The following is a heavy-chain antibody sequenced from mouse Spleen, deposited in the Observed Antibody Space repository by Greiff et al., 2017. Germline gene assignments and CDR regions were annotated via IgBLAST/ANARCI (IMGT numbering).Heavy chain of an antibody. J-gene: IGHJ3*01. CDR3: ARSGELGVEAWFAY. CDR1: GYTFTSYW. CDR2: IDPSDSYT. V-gene: IGHV1-50*01. D-gene: IGHD4-1*01. Sequence: QVQLQQPGAELVKPGASVKLSCKASGYTFTSYWMQWVKQRPGQGLEWIGEIDPSDSYTNYNQKFKGKATLTVDTSSSTAYMQLSSLTSEDSAVYYCARSGELGVEAWFAYWGQGTLVTVSA.